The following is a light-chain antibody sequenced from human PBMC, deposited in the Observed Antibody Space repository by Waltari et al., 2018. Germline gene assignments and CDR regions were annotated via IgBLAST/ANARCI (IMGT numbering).Light chain of an antibody. CDR2: WAS. J-gene: IGKJ4*01. V-gene: IGKV4-1*01. CDR1: QSLLYRPNNQNY. CDR3: QQSYTTPLT. Sequence: DIVMTQSPESLAVSLGERATIHCKSSQSLLYRPNNQNYLTWYQRKPGRPPKLLISWASTRESGVPDRFSGSGSGTDFTLTISSLQAEDVAVYYCQQSYTTPLTFGGGTRVEIK.